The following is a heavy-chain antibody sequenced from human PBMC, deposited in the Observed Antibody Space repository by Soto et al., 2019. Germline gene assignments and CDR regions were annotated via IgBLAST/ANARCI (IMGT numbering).Heavy chain of an antibody. CDR1: GGSISSGDYY. V-gene: IGHV4-30-4*01. D-gene: IGHD5-18*01. Sequence: PSETLSLNCTVSGGSISSGDYYWSWIRQPPGKGLEWIGYIYYSGSTYYNPSLKSRVTISVDTSKNQFSLKLSSVTAADTAVYYCARMYSYGLSWFDPWGQGTLVTVSS. CDR3: ARMYSYGLSWFDP. J-gene: IGHJ5*02. CDR2: IYYSGST.